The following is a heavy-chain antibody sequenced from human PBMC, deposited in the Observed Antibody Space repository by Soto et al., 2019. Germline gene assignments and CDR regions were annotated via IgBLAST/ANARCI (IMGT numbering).Heavy chain of an antibody. CDR2: IYYSGGI. J-gene: IGHJ4*02. V-gene: IGHV4-39*01. CDR1: GGSISRSNYY. Sequence: QLQLQESGPGLVKPSETLSLTCTVSGGSISRSNYYWGWIRQPPGKGLEWIGSIYYSGGIYYNPSRKSQITIPVDKSKIQFSLKLSSVPAADTAVYYCARHSQGANIAAAGVYYWGQGTLVTVSS. D-gene: IGHD6-13*01. CDR3: ARHSQGANIAAAGVYY.